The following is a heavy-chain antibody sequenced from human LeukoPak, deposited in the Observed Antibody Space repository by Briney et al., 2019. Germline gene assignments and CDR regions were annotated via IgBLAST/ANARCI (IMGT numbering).Heavy chain of an antibody. V-gene: IGHV3-33*01. CDR1: GFTFSSYG. CDR3: AREGITMVRGVPDAFDI. D-gene: IGHD3-10*01. J-gene: IGHJ3*02. Sequence: PGRSLRLSCAASGFTFSSYGMHWVRQAPGKGLEWVAVIWYDGSNKYYADSVKGRFTISRDNSKNTLYLQMNSLRAEDTAVYYCAREGITMVRGVPDAFDIWGQGTMVTVSS. CDR2: IWYDGSNK.